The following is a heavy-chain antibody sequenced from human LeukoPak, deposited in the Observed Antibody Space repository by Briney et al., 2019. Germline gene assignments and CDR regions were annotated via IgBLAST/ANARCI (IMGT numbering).Heavy chain of an antibody. CDR1: GFTFSDYY. Sequence: GGSLRLSCAASGFTFSDYYMSWIRQAQGKGLEWFAYPSPSTDYRSYAPSVRGRFTISRDNAKNSLSLEMNSLRAEDTAVYYCARKCVNTRGEVGMDVWGQGTTVTVSS. D-gene: IGHD3-16*01. CDR3: ARKCVNTRGEVGMDV. CDR2: PSPSTDYR. V-gene: IGHV3-11*03. J-gene: IGHJ6*02.